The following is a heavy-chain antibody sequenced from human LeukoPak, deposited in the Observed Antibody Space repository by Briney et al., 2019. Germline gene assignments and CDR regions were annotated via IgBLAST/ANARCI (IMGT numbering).Heavy chain of an antibody. CDR3: ARGDYGDHNHYYYGMDV. CDR1: GGSISSYY. CDR2: IYYSGST. D-gene: IGHD4-17*01. J-gene: IGHJ6*02. V-gene: IGHV4-59*01. Sequence: PSETLSLTCTVSGGSISSYYWSWIRQPPGKGLEWIGYIYYSGSTNYNPSLKSRVTISVDTSKNQFSLKLSSVTAADTAVYYCARGDYGDHNHYYYGMDVWGQGTTVTVSS.